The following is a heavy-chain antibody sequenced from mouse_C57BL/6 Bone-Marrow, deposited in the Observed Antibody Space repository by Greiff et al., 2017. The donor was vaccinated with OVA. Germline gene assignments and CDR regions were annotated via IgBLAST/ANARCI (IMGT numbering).Heavy chain of an antibody. CDR2: INPNNGGT. D-gene: IGHD2-4*01. CDR1: GYTFTDYN. V-gene: IGHV1-18*01. J-gene: IGHJ3*01. CDR3: ARSDYDYDGGFAY. Sequence: EVQLQESGPELVKPGASVKIPCKASGYTFTDYNMDWVKQSHGKSLEWIGDINPNNGGTIYNQKFKGKATLTVDKSSSTAYMELRSLTSEDTAVYYCARSDYDYDGGFAYWGQGTLVTVSA.